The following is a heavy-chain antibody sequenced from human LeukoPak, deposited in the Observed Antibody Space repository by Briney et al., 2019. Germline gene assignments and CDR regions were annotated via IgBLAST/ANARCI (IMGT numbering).Heavy chain of an antibody. D-gene: IGHD1-26*01. V-gene: IGHV1-69*05. CDR1: GGTFSSYA. CDR2: IIPIFGTA. Sequence: ASVKVSCKASGGTFSSYAISWVRQAPGQGLEWMGGIIPIFGTANYAQKFQGRVTITTDESTSTAYMELSSLRSEDTAVYYCARGGDSGSYFDYWGQGTLVTVSS. CDR3: ARGGDSGSYFDY. J-gene: IGHJ4*02.